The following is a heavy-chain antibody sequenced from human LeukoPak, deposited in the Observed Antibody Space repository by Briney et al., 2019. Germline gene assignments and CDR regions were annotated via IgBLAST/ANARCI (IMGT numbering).Heavy chain of an antibody. D-gene: IGHD4-17*01. CDR2: IYHSGST. V-gene: IGHV4-4*02. J-gene: IGHJ4*02. CDR1: GGSISSSNW. CDR3: ARGARLYGDSLRY. Sequence: SGTLSLTCAVSGGSISSSNWWSWVRQPPGKGLEWIGEIYHSGSTNYNPSLKSRVTISVDTSKNQFSLKLSSVTAADTAVYYCARGARLYGDSLRYWGQGTLVTVSS.